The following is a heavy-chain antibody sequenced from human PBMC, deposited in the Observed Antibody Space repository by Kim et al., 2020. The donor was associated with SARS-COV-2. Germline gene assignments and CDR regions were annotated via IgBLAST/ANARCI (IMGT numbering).Heavy chain of an antibody. J-gene: IGHJ5*02. CDR1: VGTFSNYA. D-gene: IGHD2-21*01. CDR2: ILPLVDIP. Sequence: SSVNVSFKASVGTFSNYAVNWLLQAPGQVLELLGRILPLVDIPNYARNFQGRLPTTADKSTSTASMELTGLTSADTAVYYCARGGQVVIDGRVSLTPYDHWGQGARVTVSS. V-gene: IGHV1-69*04. CDR3: ARGGQVVIDGRVSLTPYDH.